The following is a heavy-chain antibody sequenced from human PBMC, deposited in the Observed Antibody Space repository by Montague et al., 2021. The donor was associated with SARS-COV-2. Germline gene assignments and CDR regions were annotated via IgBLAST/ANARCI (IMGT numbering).Heavy chain of an antibody. CDR2: LYFSGST. V-gene: IGHV4-39*01. CDR1: CRSIRSLSYY. D-gene: IGHD6-19*01. CDR3: ARQENSSGWFKPDAFDI. Sequence: SKTLSLTCTVSCRSIRSLSYYWGWLRPPPGSRLEWIWRLYFSGSTYYNPSLKSRVTISVDTSKNQFSLKLSSVTAADTAVYYCARQENSSGWFKPDAFDIWGQGTMVTVSS. J-gene: IGHJ3*02.